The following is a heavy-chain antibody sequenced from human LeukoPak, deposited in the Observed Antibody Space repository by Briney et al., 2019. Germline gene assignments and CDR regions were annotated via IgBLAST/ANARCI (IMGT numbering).Heavy chain of an antibody. CDR3: AREFDS. Sequence: PGGSLRLSCAASGFTFSRYWMSWIRQPAGKGLEWIGRISASGRSNYNPSLKSRLTISIDTSKNQFSLILSSVTATDTAVYYCAREFDSWGQGTLVTVSS. CDR2: ISASGRS. CDR1: GFTFSRYW. J-gene: IGHJ4*02. V-gene: IGHV4-4*07.